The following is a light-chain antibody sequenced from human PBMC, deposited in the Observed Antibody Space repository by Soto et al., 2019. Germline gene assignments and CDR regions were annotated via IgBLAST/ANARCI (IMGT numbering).Light chain of an antibody. CDR1: QSVDTTF. CDR2: GAS. J-gene: IGKJ1*01. V-gene: IGKV3-20*01. Sequence: EIVLTQSPGSLSLSPGQRATLSCRASQSVDTTFFAWYQKKPGQAPRLLIYGASQRATGIPDRFSGSGSGTHFTLIISRLEPEDFAVYYCQQYMSSVTFGQGTKVEIK. CDR3: QQYMSSVT.